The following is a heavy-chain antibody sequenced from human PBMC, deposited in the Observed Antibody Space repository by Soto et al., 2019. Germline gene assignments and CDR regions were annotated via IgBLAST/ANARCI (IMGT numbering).Heavy chain of an antibody. Sequence: GSVKVSFNVSGYPLTELSMHLVRQAPGKGLEWMGGFDPEDGETIYSQKFQGRVTMTEDTSTDTAYMELSSLRSEDTAVYYCATDAMVRHGMDVWGQGTTVTVSS. CDR3: ATDAMVRHGMDV. J-gene: IGHJ6*02. D-gene: IGHD5-18*01. V-gene: IGHV1-24*01. CDR2: FDPEDGET. CDR1: GYPLTELS.